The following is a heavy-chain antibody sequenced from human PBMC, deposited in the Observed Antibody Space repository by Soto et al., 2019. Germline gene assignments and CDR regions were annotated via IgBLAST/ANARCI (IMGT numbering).Heavy chain of an antibody. CDR3: AGDPDSHYNDSHASSYP. Sequence: SVKVSCKASGGTFSTYTITWVRQAPGQGLEWMGRIIPIIGIINYARKFQGRVTISADKFTGTAYMELTGLRSDDTAVYYCAGDPDSHYNDSHASSYPWGQGTLVTVSS. CDR2: IIPIIGII. V-gene: IGHV1-69*04. J-gene: IGHJ5*02. D-gene: IGHD4-4*01. CDR1: GGTFSTYT.